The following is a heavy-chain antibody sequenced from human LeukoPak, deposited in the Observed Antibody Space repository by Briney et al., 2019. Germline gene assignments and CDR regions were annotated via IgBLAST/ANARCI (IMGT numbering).Heavy chain of an antibody. D-gene: IGHD6-19*01. Sequence: GGSLRLSCAASGFTFSSYAMSWVRRAPGKGLEWVSAISGSGGSTYYADSVKGRFTISRDNSKNTLYLQMNSLRAEDTAVYYCAKDPQQWLVQGYDPWGQGTLVTVSS. V-gene: IGHV3-23*01. J-gene: IGHJ5*02. CDR1: GFTFSSYA. CDR3: AKDPQQWLVQGYDP. CDR2: ISGSGGST.